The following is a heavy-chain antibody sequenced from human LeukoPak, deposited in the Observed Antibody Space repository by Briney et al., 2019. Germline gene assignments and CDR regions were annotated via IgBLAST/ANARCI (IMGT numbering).Heavy chain of an antibody. CDR1: GYSFSTYW. D-gene: IGHD3-3*01. V-gene: IGHV5-51*01. CDR2: VYPGGSDT. Sequence: GESLKISCKGSGYSFSTYWIGWVRQMPGKGLEWIGIVYPGGSDTAYGPSFQGRVTISADKSINTAYLQWNSLKVSDTALYYCARSSSEWTTSGAFDVWGQGTMVSVSS. CDR3: ARSSSEWTTSGAFDV. J-gene: IGHJ3*01.